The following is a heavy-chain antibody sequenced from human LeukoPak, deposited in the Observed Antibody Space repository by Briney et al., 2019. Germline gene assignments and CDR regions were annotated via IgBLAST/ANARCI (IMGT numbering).Heavy chain of an antibody. J-gene: IGHJ4*02. V-gene: IGHV4-59*01. CDR3: ARSYYYDSSGYYYYFDY. Sequence: SETLSLTCAVYGGSFSGYSWSWIRQPPGKGLEWIGYIYYSGSTNYNPSLKSRVTISVDTSKNQFSLKLSSVTAADTAVYYCARSYYYDSSGYYYYFDYWGQGTLVTVSS. CDR2: IYYSGST. D-gene: IGHD3-22*01. CDR1: GGSFSGYS.